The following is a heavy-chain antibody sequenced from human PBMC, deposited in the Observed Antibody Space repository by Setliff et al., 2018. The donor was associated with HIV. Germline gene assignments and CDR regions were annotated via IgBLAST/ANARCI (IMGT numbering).Heavy chain of an antibody. CDR1: GGLFSKYA. J-gene: IGHJ6*03. CDR2: IIPIFSTT. CDR3: ASEARYRYPEGDYYYMDV. Sequence: ASVKVSCKASGGLFSKYAINWVRQAPGQGLEWMGRIIPIFSTTNYAQKFQGRVTITADKSTSTVYMGLSSLRSEDTAVYYCASEARYRYPEGDYYYMDVWGKGTTVTVSS. D-gene: IGHD5-18*01. V-gene: IGHV1-69*06.